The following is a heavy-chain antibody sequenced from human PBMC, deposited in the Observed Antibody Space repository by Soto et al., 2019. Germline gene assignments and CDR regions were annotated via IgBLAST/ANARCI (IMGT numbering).Heavy chain of an antibody. J-gene: IGHJ5*02. D-gene: IGHD1-1*01. CDR3: VRDGTKTLRDWFDP. Sequence: PSETLSLTCTVCCAPISGVYWSWIRKSAGKGLEWIGRIYATGTTDYNPSLKSRFMMSVDTSKKQFSLKLMSLTAAATAVYYCVRDGTKTLRDWFDPWGQGISVTVS. V-gene: IGHV4-4*07. CDR1: CAPISGVY. CDR2: IYATGTT.